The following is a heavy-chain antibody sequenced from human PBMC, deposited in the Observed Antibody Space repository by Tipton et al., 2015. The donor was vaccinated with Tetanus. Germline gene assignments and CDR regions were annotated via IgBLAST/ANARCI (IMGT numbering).Heavy chain of an antibody. CDR2: MFYNGDA. CDR3: ARADKRMVVGATNWFDP. V-gene: IGHV4-31*03. D-gene: IGHD2-21*01. Sequence: TLSLTCTVSGASMKSGSFYWGWIRQHPGRGLEWIGYMFYNGDAFYNPSLKSRLAMSLDGSKNLFSLNLTSVTAADTAVYYCARADKRMVVGATNWFDPWGQGTLVTVS. J-gene: IGHJ5*02. CDR1: GASMKSGSFY.